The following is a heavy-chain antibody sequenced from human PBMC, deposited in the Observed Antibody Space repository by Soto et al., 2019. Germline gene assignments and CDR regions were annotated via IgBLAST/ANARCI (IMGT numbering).Heavy chain of an antibody. J-gene: IGHJ4*02. CDR1: GYSFTSYW. V-gene: IGHV5-51*01. CDR3: ASAAAPSPYYFDY. Sequence: AGESLKISCKGSGYSFTSYWIGWVRQMPGKGLEWMGIIYPGDSDTRYSPSFQGQVTISADKSISTAYLQWSSLKASDTAMYYCASAAAPSPYYFDYWGQGTLVTVSS. CDR2: IYPGDSDT. D-gene: IGHD6-13*01.